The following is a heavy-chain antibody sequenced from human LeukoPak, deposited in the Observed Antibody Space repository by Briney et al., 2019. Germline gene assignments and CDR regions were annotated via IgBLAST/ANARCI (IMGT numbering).Heavy chain of an antibody. CDR3: ARVRGLQLFGHFDY. CDR1: GGTFSSYA. CDR2: IIPIFGTA. Sequence: ASVKVSCKASGGTFSSYAISWVRQAPGQGLEWMGGIIPIFGTANYAQKFQGRVTITADKSTSTAYMELSSLRSEDTAVYYCARVRGLQLFGHFDYWGQGTLVTVSS. D-gene: IGHD5-24*01. V-gene: IGHV1-69*06. J-gene: IGHJ4*02.